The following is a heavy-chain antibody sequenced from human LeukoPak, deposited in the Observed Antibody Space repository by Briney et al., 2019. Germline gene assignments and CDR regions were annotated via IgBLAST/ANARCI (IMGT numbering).Heavy chain of an antibody. J-gene: IGHJ5*02. V-gene: IGHV1-46*01. CDR3: ARAGTQDNWFDP. Sequence: ASVKVSCKASGYTFTSYGVSWVRQAPGQGLEWMGIINPSGGSTSYAQKFQGRVTMTRDTSTSTVYMELSSLRSEDTAVYYCARAGTQDNWFDPWGQGTLVTVSS. CDR2: INPSGGST. CDR1: GYTFTSYG.